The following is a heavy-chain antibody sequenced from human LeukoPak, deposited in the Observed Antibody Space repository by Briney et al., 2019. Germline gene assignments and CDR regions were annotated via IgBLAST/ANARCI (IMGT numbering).Heavy chain of an antibody. CDR2: IIPIFGTA. Sequence: SVKVSCKASGGTFSSYAISWVQQAPGQGLEWMGGIIPIFGTANYAQKFQGRVTITADESTSTAYMELSSLRSEDTAVYYCARASAAWVYDSSGYYYSWGQGTLVTVSS. J-gene: IGHJ4*02. CDR3: ARASAAWVYDSSGYYYS. CDR1: GGTFSSYA. V-gene: IGHV1-69*13. D-gene: IGHD3-22*01.